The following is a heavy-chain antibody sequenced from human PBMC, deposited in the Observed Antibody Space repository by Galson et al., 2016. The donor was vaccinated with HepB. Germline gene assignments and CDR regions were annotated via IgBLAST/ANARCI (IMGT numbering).Heavy chain of an antibody. D-gene: IGHD2-2*01. CDR2: ISGHNGDR. CDR1: GYTFGSYG. CDR3: ARVGCRGSSGYEYRYFDM. V-gene: IGHV1-18*01. J-gene: IGHJ2*01. Sequence: SVKVSCKAAGYTFGSYGVTWVRQAPGQGLEWMGWISGHNGDRKYAQMFQDRLTMTTDTSTGTAYMELRNLRSDDTAVYYCARVGCRGSSGYEYRYFDMWGRGTLVSVSS.